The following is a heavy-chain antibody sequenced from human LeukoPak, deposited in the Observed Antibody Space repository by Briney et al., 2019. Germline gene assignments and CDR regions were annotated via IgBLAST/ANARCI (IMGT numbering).Heavy chain of an antibody. V-gene: IGHV3-30*18. D-gene: IGHD5-18*01. J-gene: IGHJ4*02. CDR1: GFTSSSYG. CDR2: ISYDGSNK. CDR3: AKDYAAMGLGYFDY. Sequence: PGRSLRLSCAASGFTSSSYGMHWVRQAPGKGLEWVAVISYDGSNKYYADSVKGRFTISRDNSKNTLYLQMNSLRAEATAVYYRAKDYAAMGLGYFDYWGQGTLVTVSS.